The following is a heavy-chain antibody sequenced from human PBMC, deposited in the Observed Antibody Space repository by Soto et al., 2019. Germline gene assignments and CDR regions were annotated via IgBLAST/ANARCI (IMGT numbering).Heavy chain of an antibody. Sequence: SETLSLTCAVFGGSFSDHYWTWIRQPPGKGLQWIGEINHSGSTNYNPSLKSRVTISADTSKNQFSLKLSSVTAADTAVYFCARGYSAVGADWSQGTLVTVSS. V-gene: IGHV4-34*01. CDR1: GGSFSDHY. CDR3: ARGYSAVGAD. D-gene: IGHD2-2*01. CDR2: INHSGST. J-gene: IGHJ1*01.